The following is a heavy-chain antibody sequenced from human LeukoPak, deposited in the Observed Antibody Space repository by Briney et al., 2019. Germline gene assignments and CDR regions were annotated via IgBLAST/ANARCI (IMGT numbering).Heavy chain of an antibody. CDR3: GRVIAGAIDY. CDR1: GFTFSGHS. D-gene: IGHD6-13*01. CDR2: INLDGSER. Sequence: QPGGSLRLSCAASGFTFSGHSMTWVRQAPGKGLEWVANINLDGSERFYVDFVKGRFTISRDNADNSKYLQMNSLRAEDTAVYYCGRVIAGAIDYWGQGTLVTVSS. J-gene: IGHJ4*02. V-gene: IGHV3-7*01.